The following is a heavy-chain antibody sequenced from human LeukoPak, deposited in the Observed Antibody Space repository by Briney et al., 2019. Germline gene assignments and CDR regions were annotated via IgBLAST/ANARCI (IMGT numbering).Heavy chain of an antibody. CDR2: IIPIFGTA. V-gene: IGHV1-69*13. J-gene: IGHJ5*02. Sequence: ASVKVSCKASGYTFTSYGISWVRQAPGQGLEWMGGIIPIFGTANYAQKFQGRVTITADESTSTAYMELSSLRSEDTAVYYCARAMKSGICSSTSCYFRANRWFDPWGQGTLVTVSS. D-gene: IGHD2-2*01. CDR1: GYTFTSYG. CDR3: ARAMKSGICSSTSCYFRANRWFDP.